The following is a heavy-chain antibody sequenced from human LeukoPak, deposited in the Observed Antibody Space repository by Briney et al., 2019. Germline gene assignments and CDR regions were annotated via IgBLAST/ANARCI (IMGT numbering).Heavy chain of an antibody. J-gene: IGHJ4*02. CDR2: ISGSSGTI. CDR1: GFTFLSYS. V-gene: IGHV3-48*04. Sequence: GGSLRLSCAVSGFTFLSYSMNWVRQASGKGLEWVSYISGSSGTIYYADSVKGRFTISRDNAKNSLYLQMNSLRGEGTAVYYCATNARDGYKGLDYWGQGTLVTVSS. D-gene: IGHD5-24*01. CDR3: ATNARDGYKGLDY.